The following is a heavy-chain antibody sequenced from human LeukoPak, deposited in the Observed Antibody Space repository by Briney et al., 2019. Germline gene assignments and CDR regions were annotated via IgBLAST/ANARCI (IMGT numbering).Heavy chain of an antibody. CDR2: INHSGST. V-gene: IGHV4-34*01. CDR3: ARAGVGYCSSTSCYSYYGMDV. Sequence: SETLSLTCTVSGGSVTYTNYYWSWIRQPPGKGLEWIGEINHSGSTNYNPSLKSRVTISVDTSKNQFSLKLSSVTAADTAVYYCARAGVGYCSSTSCYSYYGMDVWGQGTTVTVSS. J-gene: IGHJ6*02. D-gene: IGHD2-2*02. CDR1: GGSVTYTNYY.